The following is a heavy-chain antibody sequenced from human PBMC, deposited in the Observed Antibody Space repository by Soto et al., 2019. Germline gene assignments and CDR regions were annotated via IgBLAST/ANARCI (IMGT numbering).Heavy chain of an antibody. CDR1: GFTFDDYG. Sequence: GGSLRLSCAASGFTFDDYGMSWVRQAPGKGLEWVSGINWNGGSTGYADSVKGRFTISRDNAKNSLYLQMNSLRAEDTALYYCASDGAYCSGGSCYSSYFDYWGQGTLVTVSS. D-gene: IGHD2-15*01. CDR2: INWNGGST. V-gene: IGHV3-20*04. J-gene: IGHJ4*02. CDR3: ASDGAYCSGGSCYSSYFDY.